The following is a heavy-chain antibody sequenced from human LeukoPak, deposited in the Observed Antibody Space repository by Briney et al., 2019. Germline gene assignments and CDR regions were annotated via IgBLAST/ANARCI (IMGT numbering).Heavy chain of an antibody. J-gene: IGHJ3*02. Sequence: ASVKVSCKSSGYTFTRHYLHWVRQAPGQGLEWMGWINPNSGGTNYAQKFQGRVTMTRDTSISTAYMELSRLRSDDTAVYYCARAGGILTGYPRGAAFDIWGQGTMVTVSS. CDR2: INPNSGGT. D-gene: IGHD3-9*01. CDR1: GYTFTRHY. V-gene: IGHV1-2*02. CDR3: ARAGGILTGYPRGAAFDI.